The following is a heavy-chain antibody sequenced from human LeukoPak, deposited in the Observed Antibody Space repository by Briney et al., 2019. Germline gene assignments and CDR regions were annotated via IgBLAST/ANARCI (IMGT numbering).Heavy chain of an antibody. J-gene: IGHJ4*02. CDR2: ISYDGSNK. D-gene: IGHD2-15*01. CDR3: ARDIVGDCSGGSCHESEDFDY. CDR1: GFTFSSYA. V-gene: IGHV3-30-3*01. Sequence: GGSLRLSCAASGFTFSSYAMHWVRQAPGKGLEWVAVISYDGSNKYYADSVKGRFTISRDNSKNTLYLQMNSLRAEDTAVYYCARDIVGDCSGGSCHESEDFDYWGQGTLVTVSS.